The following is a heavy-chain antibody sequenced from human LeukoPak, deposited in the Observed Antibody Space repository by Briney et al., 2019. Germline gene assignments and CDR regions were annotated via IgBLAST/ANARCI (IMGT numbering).Heavy chain of an antibody. Sequence: SETLSLTCTVSGGSISSGSYYWSWIRQPAGKGLEWIGRIYTSGSTNYNPSLKSRVTISVDTSKNQFSLKLSSVTAADTAVYYCARHRLHSGSYYALIGLGDYWGQGTLVTVSS. CDR2: IYTSGST. D-gene: IGHD1-26*01. CDR1: GGSISSGSYY. CDR3: ARHRLHSGSYYALIGLGDY. J-gene: IGHJ4*02. V-gene: IGHV4-61*02.